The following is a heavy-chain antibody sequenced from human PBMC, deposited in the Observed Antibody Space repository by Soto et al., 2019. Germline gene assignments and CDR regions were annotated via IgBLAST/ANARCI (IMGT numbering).Heavy chain of an antibody. D-gene: IGHD2-15*01. J-gene: IGHJ2*01. CDR3: ARVPCSGGSCYGSWYFDL. Sequence: QVQLQESGPGLVKPSQTLSLTCTVSGGSISSGGYYWSWIRQHPGKGLEWIGYIYYSGSTYYNPSLKSRVTISVDTSKNECSLKLSSVTAADTAVYYCARVPCSGGSCYGSWYFDLWGRGTLVTVSS. V-gene: IGHV4-31*03. CDR2: IYYSGST. CDR1: GGSISSGGYY.